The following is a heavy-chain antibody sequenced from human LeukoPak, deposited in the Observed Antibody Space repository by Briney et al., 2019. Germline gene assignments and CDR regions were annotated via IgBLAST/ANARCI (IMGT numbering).Heavy chain of an antibody. V-gene: IGHV4-59*01. Sequence: SETLSPTCTVSGGSINTYYWSWIRQPPGKGLEWIGYIYYSGSTNYNPSLKSRVTLSMDTSKNQFSLRLSSVTAADTAVYYCARGALRYFDWLKKDYYYMDVWGKGTTVTISS. J-gene: IGHJ6*03. CDR2: IYYSGST. CDR3: ARGALRYFDWLKKDYYYMDV. D-gene: IGHD3-9*01. CDR1: GGSINTYY.